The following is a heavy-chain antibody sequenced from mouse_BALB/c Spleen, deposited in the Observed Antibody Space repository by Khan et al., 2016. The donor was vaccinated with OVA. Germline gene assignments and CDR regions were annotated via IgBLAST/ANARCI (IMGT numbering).Heavy chain of an antibody. CDR2: IDYSGSP. J-gene: IGHJ3*01. CDR3: ATWGYYVRFAY. Sequence: EVQLQESGPGLVKPSQSLSLTCTVTGYSITSDYAWNWIRQFPGNKLEWMGYIDYSGSPSYNPSLKSRISITRDTSKNQFFLQLNSVTTEDTATYYCATWGYYVRFAYWGQGTLVTVSA. D-gene: IGHD1-1*01. V-gene: IGHV3-2*02. CDR1: GYSITSDYA.